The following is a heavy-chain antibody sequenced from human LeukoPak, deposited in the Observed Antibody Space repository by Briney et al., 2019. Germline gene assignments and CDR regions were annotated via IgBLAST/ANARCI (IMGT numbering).Heavy chain of an antibody. CDR3: ARGSYSSGGGDWFDP. V-gene: IGHV4-38-2*02. J-gene: IGHJ5*02. Sequence: SETLSLTCTVSGYSISSGYYWGWIRQPPGKGLEWIGSIYHSGSTYYNPSLKSRVTISVDTSKNQFSLKLSSVTAADTAVYYCARGSYSSGGGDWFDPWGQGTLVTVSS. CDR1: GYSISSGYY. CDR2: IYHSGST. D-gene: IGHD6-25*01.